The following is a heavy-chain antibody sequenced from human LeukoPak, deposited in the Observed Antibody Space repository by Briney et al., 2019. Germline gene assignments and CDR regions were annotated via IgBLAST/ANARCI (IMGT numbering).Heavy chain of an antibody. Sequence: SETLSLICAVYGGFFSGYYWSWIRQPPGKGLEWIGEINHSGTPNSNTSLKSRVTISVDTSKNQFSLKLSSVTAADTAVYYCARGREAQPLLYTYWGQGTLVTVSS. CDR1: GGFFSGYY. CDR2: INHSGTP. CDR3: ARGREAQPLLYTY. J-gene: IGHJ4*02. D-gene: IGHD2-2*02. V-gene: IGHV4-34*01.